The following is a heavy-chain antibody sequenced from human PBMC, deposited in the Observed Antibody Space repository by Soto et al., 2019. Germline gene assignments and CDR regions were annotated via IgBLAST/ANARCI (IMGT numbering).Heavy chain of an antibody. CDR2: ISRDGGTK. CDR3: TGEVASGY. CDR1: GFTVSTYG. D-gene: IGHD2-8*02. V-gene: IGHV3-30*03. J-gene: IGHJ4*02. Sequence: QVQLVESGGGVVQPGRSLRLSCAVSGFTVSTYGMHWVRQAPGKGLEWVAVISRDGGTKYYAGSVKGRFTISRDNSRNTLFLEMNSLRGDDMAVYYCTGEVASGYWGQGTLVTVCS.